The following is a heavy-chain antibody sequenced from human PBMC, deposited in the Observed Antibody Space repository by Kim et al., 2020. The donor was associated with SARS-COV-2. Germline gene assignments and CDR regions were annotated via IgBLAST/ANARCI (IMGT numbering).Heavy chain of an antibody. D-gene: IGHD1-1*01. Sequence: GGSLRLSCAASGFTFSSLWMHWVRRAPGKGPVWVSGIKGDGTITIYAGSVKGRFTISRDNAKNTVFLQMNSLRAEDTAVYYCLPINNEISDYWGQGTLVT. V-gene: IGHV3-74*01. CDR1: GFTFSSLW. CDR2: IKGDGTIT. J-gene: IGHJ4*02. CDR3: LPINNEISDY.